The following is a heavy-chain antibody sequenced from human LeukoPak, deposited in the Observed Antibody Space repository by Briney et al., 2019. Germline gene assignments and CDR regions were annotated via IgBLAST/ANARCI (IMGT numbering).Heavy chain of an antibody. CDR1: GFTVTSYS. CDR2: ISSSSSYI. J-gene: IGHJ4*02. V-gene: IGHV3-21*01. D-gene: IGHD6-13*01. CDR3: ARKGYSSSWYRLVGFDY. Sequence: PGGSLRLSCAASGFTVTSYSMNSVRQAPVKRPHWVSSISSSSSYIYYADSVKGRFTISRDKAKNSLYLQMNSLRAEDTAVYYCARKGYSSSWYRLVGFDYWGQGTQVTVSS.